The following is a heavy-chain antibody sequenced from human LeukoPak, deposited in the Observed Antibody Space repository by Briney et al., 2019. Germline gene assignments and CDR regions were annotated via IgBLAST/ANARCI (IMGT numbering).Heavy chain of an antibody. CDR3: AREGGDTAMGY. Sequence: GGSLRLSCAASGFTFSSYSMNWVRRAPGKGLEWVSYISSSSSTIYYADSVKGRFTISRDNPKNSLYLQMNSLRPEDTAVYYCAREGGDTAMGYWGQGTLVTVSS. D-gene: IGHD5-18*01. V-gene: IGHV3-48*04. CDR1: GFTFSSYS. CDR2: ISSSSSTI. J-gene: IGHJ4*02.